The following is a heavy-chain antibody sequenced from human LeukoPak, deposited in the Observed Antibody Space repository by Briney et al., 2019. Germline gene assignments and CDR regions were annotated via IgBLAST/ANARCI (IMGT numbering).Heavy chain of an antibody. D-gene: IGHD2-15*01. V-gene: IGHV3-48*04. CDR3: ARPRVRYCSGGSCYPRPDFDY. CDR1: GFTFSSYS. J-gene: IGHJ4*02. CDR2: ISSSSSTI. Sequence: GGSLRLSCAASGFTFSSYSMNWVRQAPGKGLERVSYISSSSSTIYYADSVKGRFTISRDNAKNSLYLQMNSLRAEDTAVYYCARPRVRYCSGGSCYPRPDFDYWGQGTLVTVSS.